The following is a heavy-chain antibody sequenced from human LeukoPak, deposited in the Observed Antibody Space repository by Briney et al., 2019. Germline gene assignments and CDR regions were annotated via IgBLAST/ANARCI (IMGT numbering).Heavy chain of an antibody. V-gene: IGHV1-18*01. CDR1: GYTFTSYG. D-gene: IGHD5-24*01. CDR3: ARDRDERDGYAY. Sequence: GASVKVSCKASGYTFTSYGISWVRQAPGQGLEWMGWINAYNGNTNYAQKFQGRVTMTTDTSTSTAYMELRSLRSDDTAVYCCARDRDERDGYAYWGQGTLVTVSS. CDR2: INAYNGNT. J-gene: IGHJ4*02.